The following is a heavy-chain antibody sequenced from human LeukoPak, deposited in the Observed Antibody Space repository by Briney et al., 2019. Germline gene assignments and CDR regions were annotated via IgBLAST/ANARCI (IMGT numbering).Heavy chain of an antibody. J-gene: IGHJ4*02. CDR1: GFTFSSYA. V-gene: IGHV3-23*01. CDR2: ISGSGGST. CDR3: AKDLPLMGLFDY. Sequence: PGASLRLSCAATGFTFSSYAMSWVRQAPGKGLEWVSAISGSGGSTYYADSVKGRFTISRDNSKNTLYLQMNSLRAEDTAVYYCAKDLPLMGLFDYWGQGTLVTVSS. D-gene: IGHD5-24*01.